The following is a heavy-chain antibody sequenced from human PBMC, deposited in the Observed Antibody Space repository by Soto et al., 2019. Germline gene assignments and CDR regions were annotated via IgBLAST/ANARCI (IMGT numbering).Heavy chain of an antibody. CDR2: ISYDGSNK. Sequence: QVQLVESGGGVVQPGRSLRLSCAASGFTFSSYAMHWVRQAPGKGLEWVAVISYDGSNKYYADSVKGRFTISRDNSKNTLYLQMNSLRAEDTAVYYCARDFRNAHYYYGMDVWGQGTTVTVSS. V-gene: IGHV3-30-3*01. CDR1: GFTFSSYA. D-gene: IGHD2-8*01. CDR3: ARDFRNAHYYYGMDV. J-gene: IGHJ6*02.